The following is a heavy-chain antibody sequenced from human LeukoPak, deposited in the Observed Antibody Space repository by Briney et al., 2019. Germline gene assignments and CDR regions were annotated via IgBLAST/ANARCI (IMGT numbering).Heavy chain of an antibody. Sequence: ASVKVSCKASGGTFSSYAISWVRQAPGQGLEWMGRIIPILGIANYAQKFQGRVTITADKSTSTAYMELSSLRSEDTAVYYCARASLPMNHLVVPQLDVWGQGTTVTVSS. V-gene: IGHV1-69*04. CDR2: IIPILGIA. J-gene: IGHJ6*02. CDR1: GGTFSSYA. CDR3: ARASLPMNHLVVPQLDV. D-gene: IGHD2-15*01.